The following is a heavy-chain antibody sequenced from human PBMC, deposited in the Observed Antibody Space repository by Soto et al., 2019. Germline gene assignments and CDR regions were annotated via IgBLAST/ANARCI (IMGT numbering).Heavy chain of an antibody. J-gene: IGHJ4*02. D-gene: IGHD2-15*01. CDR3: ARHTPAISISDH. V-gene: IGHV4-39*01. CDR1: GGSISSSSYY. CDR2: IYYSGST. Sequence: QLQLQESGPGLVKPSETLSLTCTVSGGSISSSSYYWGWIRQPPGKGLEWIGSIYYSGSTYYNPSFEGRVTKSVDTSKNQFSRTLSSVTAAETAVYYCARHTPAISISDHWGQGTLVTVSS.